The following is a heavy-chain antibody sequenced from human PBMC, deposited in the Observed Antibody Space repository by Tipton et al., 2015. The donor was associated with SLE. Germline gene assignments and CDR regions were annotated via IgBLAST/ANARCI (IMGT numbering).Heavy chain of an antibody. CDR2: IVYRGNT. J-gene: IGHJ4*02. CDR1: GGAISSDDYY. D-gene: IGHD5-12*01. CDR3: ARGGVGGYDYFDH. V-gene: IGHV4-31*03. Sequence: LRLSCTVSGGAISSDDYYWTWIRQHPGKGLEWIGHIVYRGNTHYNTSLKSRVTISVDPSKNHFSLKLNSVTAADTAVHFCARGGVGGYDYFDHWGQGTLVTVSS.